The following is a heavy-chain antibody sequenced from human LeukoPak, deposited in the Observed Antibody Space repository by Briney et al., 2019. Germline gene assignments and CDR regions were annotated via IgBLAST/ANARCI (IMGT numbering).Heavy chain of an antibody. V-gene: IGHV3-9*01. CDR2: IHWNSGSI. CDR3: AKDIIWRSAAGAYYFDY. J-gene: IGHJ4*02. CDR1: GFTFDDYA. D-gene: IGHD6-13*01. Sequence: GGSLRLSCAASGFTFDDYAMHWVRHAPGKGLEWVSGIHWNSGSIGYADSVKGRFTISRDNAKNSLYLQMNSLRAEDTALYYCAKDIIWRSAAGAYYFDYWGQGTLVTVSS.